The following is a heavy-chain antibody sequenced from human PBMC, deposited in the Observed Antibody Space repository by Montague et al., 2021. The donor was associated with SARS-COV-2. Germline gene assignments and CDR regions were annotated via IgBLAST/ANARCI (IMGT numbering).Heavy chain of an antibody. V-gene: IGHV3-13*01. D-gene: IGHD5-24*01. CDR2: IGAGGER. Sequence: SLRLSCAASGFTFSSHDMLWIRQATGKGLEWVSDIGAGGERYYAASAKGRSYIPRENDKNFLYLQINSLRAGDTAVYYCARDSVDGLDYWGQGTLVTVSS. J-gene: IGHJ4*02. CDR1: GFTFSSHD. CDR3: ARDSVDGLDY.